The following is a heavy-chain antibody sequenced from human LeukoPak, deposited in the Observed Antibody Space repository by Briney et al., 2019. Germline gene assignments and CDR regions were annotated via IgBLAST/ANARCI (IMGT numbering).Heavy chain of an antibody. CDR2: ISGSGGVT. CDR1: GFTLTTYA. J-gene: IGHJ3*01. Sequence: GGSLRLSCAVSGFTLTTYAMSWVRQAPGKGLEWVSAISGSGGVTWYADSVKGRFSIPRDTSKNTLFLQMNSLRADDTALYYCAKDRAYPNDVFDVWGQGTMVTVS. D-gene: IGHD2-21*01. CDR3: AKDRAYPNDVFDV. V-gene: IGHV3-23*01.